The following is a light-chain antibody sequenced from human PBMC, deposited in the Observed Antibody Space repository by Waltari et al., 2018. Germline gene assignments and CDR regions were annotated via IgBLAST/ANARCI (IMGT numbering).Light chain of an antibody. V-gene: IGLV2-23*01. CDR2: EGS. J-gene: IGLJ1*01. CDR1: SSDVGSFNL. CDR3: CSYAGGSAPYV. Sequence: QSALTQPASVSGSPGQSITISCTGTSSDVGSFNLGSWFQQHPGKAPKLMIYEGSKRPSGVSNRFSGSKSGNTASLTISGLQAEDEADYYCCSYAGGSAPYVFGTGTKVTVL.